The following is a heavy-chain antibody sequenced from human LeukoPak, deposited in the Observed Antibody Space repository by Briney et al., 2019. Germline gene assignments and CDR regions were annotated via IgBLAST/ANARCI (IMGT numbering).Heavy chain of an antibody. V-gene: IGHV3-33*01. J-gene: IGHJ3*02. CDR2: IWYGGSDT. CDR1: GFTFSSYG. D-gene: IGHD1-26*01. Sequence: PGGSLRLSCATSGFTFSSYGMDWVRQAPGTGLEWVAVIWYGGSDTNYADSVKDRFTISRDNSNNTLYLKMNSLRAEDKAVYYCARDGYSGSPDAFDIWGQGTMVTVSS. CDR3: ARDGYSGSPDAFDI.